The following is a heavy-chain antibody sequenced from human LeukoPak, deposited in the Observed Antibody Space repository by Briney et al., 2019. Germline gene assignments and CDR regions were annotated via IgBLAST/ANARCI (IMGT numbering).Heavy chain of an antibody. CDR2: ISYDGGKK. Sequence: GRSLRLSCAASGFTFSTYAMHWVRQAPGKGLEWVAVISYDGGKKYYADSVKGRFTISRDNSKNMLYLQMNSLRPEDTAVFYCVRDDSDVRIVATVSREGDYFDHWGQGTLVTVSS. V-gene: IGHV3-30*04. CDR3: VRDDSDVRIVATVSREGDYFDH. J-gene: IGHJ4*02. D-gene: IGHD5-12*01. CDR1: GFTFSTYA.